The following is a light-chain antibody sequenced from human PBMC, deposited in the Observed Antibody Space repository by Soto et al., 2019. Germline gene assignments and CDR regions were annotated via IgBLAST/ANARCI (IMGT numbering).Light chain of an antibody. CDR2: ASS. V-gene: IGKV1-9*01. CDR3: QQVDSYPRT. Sequence: DIQMTQSPSTLSASVGDIVTITCRASQGIGTYLVWYQQKSGKAPTVLIYASSTLQTGVPSRFSGSGSGTDFSLTISSLHPEDVATYYCQQVDSYPRTFGQGTRWIS. J-gene: IGKJ1*01. CDR1: QGIGTY.